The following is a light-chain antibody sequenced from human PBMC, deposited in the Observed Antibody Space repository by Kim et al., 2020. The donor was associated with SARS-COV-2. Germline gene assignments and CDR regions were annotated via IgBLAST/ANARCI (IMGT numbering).Light chain of an antibody. J-gene: IGKJ4*01. CDR3: QHYGSTPLT. CDR1: QRVNSNY. CDR2: GAS. V-gene: IGKV3-20*01. Sequence: EIVLTQSPGTLSLSPGERATLSCRASQRVNSNYLAWYQQKPGQAPGLLIYGASRRATGIPDRFSGSGSGTDFTLTISGLEPEDFAVYFCQHYGSTPLTFGGGTKVDIK.